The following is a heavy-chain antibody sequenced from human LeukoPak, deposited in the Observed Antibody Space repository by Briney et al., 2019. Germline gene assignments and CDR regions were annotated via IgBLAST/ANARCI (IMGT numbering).Heavy chain of an antibody. CDR3: ARGFDGLRLKGQYFDY. J-gene: IGHJ4*02. D-gene: IGHD5/OR15-5a*01. CDR2: ISPSGGST. CDR1: GHSLTSYS. V-gene: IGHV1-46*01. Sequence: ASVKVSCKAFGHSLTSYSMHWVRQAPGQGLEWMGIISPSGGSTSYAQKFQGRVTMTRDTSTSTVYMEVTSLRSEDTAVYYCARGFDGLRLKGQYFDYWGQGTLVTVSS.